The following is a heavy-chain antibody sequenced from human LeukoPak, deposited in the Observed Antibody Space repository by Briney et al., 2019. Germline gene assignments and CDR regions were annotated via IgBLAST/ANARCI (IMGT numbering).Heavy chain of an antibody. D-gene: IGHD4-17*01. CDR3: ARGNGDYVSLFDY. CDR2: INSDGRST. V-gene: IGHV3-74*01. J-gene: IGHJ4*02. Sequence: GGSLRLSCAASRFTFRSYWMHWVRQAPGKGLLWVSRINSDGRSTNYADSVKGRFTISRDNAKNTLNLQMNGLRAEDTALYYCARGNGDYVSLFDYWGQGTLVTVSS. CDR1: RFTFRSYW.